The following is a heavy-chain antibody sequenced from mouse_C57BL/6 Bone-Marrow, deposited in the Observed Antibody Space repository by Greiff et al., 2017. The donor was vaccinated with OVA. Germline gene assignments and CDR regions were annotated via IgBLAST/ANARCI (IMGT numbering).Heavy chain of an antibody. D-gene: IGHD2-1*01. Sequence: VQLQQPGAELVKPGASVKMSCKASGYTFTSYWMTWVKQRPGQGLEWIGDIYPGSGSTNYNEKFKSKATLTVDTSSSTAYMQLSSLTSEYSAVYDCARGPLSGNYEGGFDYWGQGTTLTVSS. CDR3: ARGPLSGNYEGGFDY. V-gene: IGHV1-55*01. CDR1: GYTFTSYW. J-gene: IGHJ2*01. CDR2: IYPGSGST.